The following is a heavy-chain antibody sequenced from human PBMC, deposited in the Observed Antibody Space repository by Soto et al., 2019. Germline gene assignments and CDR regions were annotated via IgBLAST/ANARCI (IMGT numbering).Heavy chain of an antibody. D-gene: IGHD4-17*01. CDR1: GGSVTNSSYY. CDR2: VYYRGRS. Sequence: SETLSLTCTVSGGSVTNSSYYWGWIRQSPGKGLEWIGSVYYRGRSYSKSSVKSRVTISVDTSKNRFSLSFNSVTASDTAVYFCVSQRTTVPTQAYFDYWGPGALVTVSS. V-gene: IGHV4-39*01. CDR3: VSQRTTVPTQAYFDY. J-gene: IGHJ4*02.